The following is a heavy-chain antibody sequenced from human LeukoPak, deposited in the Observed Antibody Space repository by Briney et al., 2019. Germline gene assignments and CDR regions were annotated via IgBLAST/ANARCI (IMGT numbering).Heavy chain of an antibody. Sequence: PSETLSLTCAVYGGSFSGYYWSWIRQPPGKGLEWIGEINHSGSTNYNPSLKSRVTISVDTSRNQFSLKLSSVTAADTAVYYCARSRATMVRGVGYYYYMDVWGKGATVTVSS. J-gene: IGHJ6*03. CDR3: ARSRATMVRGVGYYYYMDV. V-gene: IGHV4-34*01. D-gene: IGHD3-10*01. CDR2: INHSGST. CDR1: GGSFSGYY.